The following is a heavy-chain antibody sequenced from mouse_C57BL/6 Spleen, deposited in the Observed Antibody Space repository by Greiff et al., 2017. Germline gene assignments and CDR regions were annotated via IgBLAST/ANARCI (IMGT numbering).Heavy chain of an antibody. CDR3: ARNSNYVEDWYFDV. Sequence: QVQLQQSGAELARPGASVKLSCKASGYTFTSYGISWVKQRTGQGLEWIGEIYPRSGNTYYNEKFKGKATLTADKSSSTAYMELRSLTSEDSAVYFCARNSNYVEDWYFDVWGTGTTVTVSS. CDR1: GYTFTSYG. V-gene: IGHV1-81*01. CDR2: IYPRSGNT. J-gene: IGHJ1*03. D-gene: IGHD2-5*01.